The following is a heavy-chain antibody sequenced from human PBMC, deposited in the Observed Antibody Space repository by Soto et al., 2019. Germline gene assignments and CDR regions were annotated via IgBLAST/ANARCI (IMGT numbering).Heavy chain of an antibody. CDR2: INPSGGST. V-gene: IGHV1-46*01. D-gene: IGHD2-8*01. CDR3: ARTWYCTNGVCPFDY. CDR1: GYTFTSYY. J-gene: IGHJ4*02. Sequence: ASVKVSCKASGYTFTSYYMHCVRQAPGQGLEWMGIINPSGGSTSYAQKFQGRVTMTRDTSTSTVYMELSSLRSEDTAVYYCARTWYCTNGVCPFDYWGQGTLVTVSS.